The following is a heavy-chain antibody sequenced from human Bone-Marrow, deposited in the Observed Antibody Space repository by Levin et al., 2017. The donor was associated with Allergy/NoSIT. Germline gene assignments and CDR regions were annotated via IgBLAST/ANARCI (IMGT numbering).Heavy chain of an antibody. CDR3: ARVLLSTVASPKQNWFDP. CDR1: GFTFSSYW. CDR2: IKQDGSEK. Sequence: QAGGSLRLSCAASGFTFSSYWMSWVRQAPGKGLEWVANIKQDGSEKYYVDSVKGRFTISRDNAKNSLYLQMNSLRAEDTAVYYCARVLLSTVASPKQNWFDPWGQGTLVTVSS. J-gene: IGHJ5*02. V-gene: IGHV3-7*01. D-gene: IGHD4-11*01.